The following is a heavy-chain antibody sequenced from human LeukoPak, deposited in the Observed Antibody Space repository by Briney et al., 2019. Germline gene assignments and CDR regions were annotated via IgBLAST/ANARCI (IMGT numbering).Heavy chain of an antibody. J-gene: IGHJ6*02. V-gene: IGHV3-30*18. D-gene: IGHD6-6*01. Sequence: HPGGSLRLSCAASGFTFSSYGMHWVRQAPGKGLEWVAATSHDGNNKYYVDSVKGRFTVSRDNSRNTLYLQMNSLRAEDTAVYYCAKDSSSSNYYYGMDVWGQGTTVTVSS. CDR3: AKDSSSSNYYYGMDV. CDR2: TSHDGNNK. CDR1: GFTFSSYG.